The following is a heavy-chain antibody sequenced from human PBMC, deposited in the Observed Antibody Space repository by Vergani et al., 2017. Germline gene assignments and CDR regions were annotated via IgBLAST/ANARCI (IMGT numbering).Heavy chain of an antibody. D-gene: IGHD3-3*01. Sequence: QVQLVESGGGLVKPGGSLRLSCAASGFSLSDHYMTWIRQARGKGLEWVSYISNSGNTIEYADSVKGRFSISRDNAKNSLYLQMNSLRAEDTALYYCAKDHYDFWSGYPILSPFDLWGRGTLVTVSS. CDR2: ISNSGNTI. J-gene: IGHJ2*01. CDR1: GFSLSDHY. V-gene: IGHV3-11*01. CDR3: AKDHYDFWSGYPILSPFDL.